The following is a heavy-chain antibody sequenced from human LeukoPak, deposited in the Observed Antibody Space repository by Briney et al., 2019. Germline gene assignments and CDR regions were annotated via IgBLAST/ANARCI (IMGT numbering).Heavy chain of an antibody. D-gene: IGHD6-6*01. CDR1: GYSFSNYG. V-gene: IGHV1-18*01. CDR3: AREGLRSMAARRGTRDYMDV. CDR2: ISGYNSKP. J-gene: IGHJ6*03. Sequence: GASVKVSCKTSGYSFSNYGITWVRQAPGQGLEWMGWISGYNSKPFYAQNFQGRVTMTTDTSTSTVYMELRSLRSDDTAVYYCAREGLRSMAARRGTRDYMDVWGKGTTVIVSS.